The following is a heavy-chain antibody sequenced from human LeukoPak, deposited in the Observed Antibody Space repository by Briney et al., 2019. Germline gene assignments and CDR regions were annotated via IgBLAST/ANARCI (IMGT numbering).Heavy chain of an antibody. J-gene: IGHJ3*02. Sequence: PSETLSLTCAVYGGSFSGYYWSWIRQPLGKGLEWIGEINHSGSTNYNPSLKSRVTIPVDTSKNQFSLKLSSVTAADTAVYYCARDWGVQLWLDAFDIWGQGTMVTVSS. CDR2: INHSGST. CDR1: GGSFSGYY. CDR3: ARDWGVQLWLDAFDI. D-gene: IGHD5-18*01. V-gene: IGHV4-34*01.